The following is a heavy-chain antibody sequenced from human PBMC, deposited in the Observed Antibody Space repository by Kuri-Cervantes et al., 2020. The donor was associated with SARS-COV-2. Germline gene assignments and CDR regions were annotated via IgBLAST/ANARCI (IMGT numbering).Heavy chain of an antibody. CDR1: GFTFNNFE. D-gene: IGHD2-2*02. Sequence: GGSLRLSCAASGFTFNNFEMNWVRQAPGKGLEWVSFISSSGGTIYYADSVKGRFTISRDNSKNTLYLQMNSLRAEDTAVYYCARQGYCSSTSCYRAIDYWGQGTRVTGSS. J-gene: IGHJ4*02. CDR3: ARQGYCSSTSCYRAIDY. V-gene: IGHV3-48*03. CDR2: ISSSGGTI.